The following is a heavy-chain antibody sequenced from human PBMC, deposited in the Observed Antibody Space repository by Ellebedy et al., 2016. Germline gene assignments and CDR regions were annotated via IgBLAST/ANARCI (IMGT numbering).Heavy chain of an antibody. Sequence: GGSLRLXXAASGFTFTTYAMSWVRQAPGKGLEWVSVISDSGGSIYYADSVKGRFTISRDNSKNTLYLQMSSLRAEDTAVYYCAKGPLGYCTITNCYAPYFDYWGQGTLVTVSS. CDR2: ISDSGGSI. J-gene: IGHJ4*02. CDR1: GFTFTTYA. D-gene: IGHD2-2*01. CDR3: AKGPLGYCTITNCYAPYFDY. V-gene: IGHV3-23*01.